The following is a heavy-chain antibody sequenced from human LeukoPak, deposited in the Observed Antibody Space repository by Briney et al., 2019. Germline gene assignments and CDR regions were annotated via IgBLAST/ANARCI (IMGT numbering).Heavy chain of an antibody. CDR2: IYSGGST. CDR1: GFTVSSNY. D-gene: IGHD6-6*01. CDR3: AKGGIAARPDWFDP. V-gene: IGHV3-66*01. J-gene: IGHJ5*02. Sequence: GGSLRLSCAASGFTVSSNYMSWVRQAPGKGLEWVSVIYSGGSTYYADSVKGRFTISRDNSKNTLYLQMNSLRAEDTAVYYCAKGGIAARPDWFDPWGQGTLVTVSS.